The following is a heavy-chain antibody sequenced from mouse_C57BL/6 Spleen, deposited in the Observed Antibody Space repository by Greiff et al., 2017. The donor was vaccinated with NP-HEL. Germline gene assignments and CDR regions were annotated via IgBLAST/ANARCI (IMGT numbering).Heavy chain of an antibody. CDR1: GFNIKDDY. Sequence: VQLQQSGAELVRPGASVKLSCTASGFNIKDDYMHWVKQRPEQGLEWIGWIDPENGDTEYASKFQGKATITADTSSNTAYLQLSSLTSEDTAVYYCTTGRGSSYNWYFDVWGTGTTVTVSS. CDR3: TTGRGSSYNWYFDV. J-gene: IGHJ1*03. CDR2: IDPENGDT. D-gene: IGHD1-1*01. V-gene: IGHV14-4*01.